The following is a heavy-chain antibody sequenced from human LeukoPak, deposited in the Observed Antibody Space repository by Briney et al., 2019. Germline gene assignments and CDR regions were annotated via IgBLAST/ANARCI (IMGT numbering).Heavy chain of an antibody. Sequence: PGGSLRLSCEASGFTFTTYSMTWVRQARGKEVEGVSIISSGSSAIFSADALKGRFTIPRDDAKNLLYLDMNSLRAEDTAVYYCARGHTAVTRHFDFWGQGTVLTVS. J-gene: IGHJ4*02. CDR2: ISSGSSAI. D-gene: IGHD4-17*01. V-gene: IGHV3-21*01. CDR1: GFTFTTYS. CDR3: ARGHTAVTRHFDF.